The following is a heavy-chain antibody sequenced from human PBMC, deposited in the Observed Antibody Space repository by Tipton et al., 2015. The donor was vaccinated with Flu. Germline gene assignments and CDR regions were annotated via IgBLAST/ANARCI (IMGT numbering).Heavy chain of an antibody. J-gene: IGHJ5*02. V-gene: IGHV4-59*08. CDR1: GGSISSYY. D-gene: IGHD4-11*01. CDR3: ARRDYSNYVSDPKNWFDP. CDR2: IYYSGKT. Sequence: TLSLTCTVSGGSISSYYWSWIRQTPGKGLEWIGYIYYSGKTNYNPSLKSRVTILEDTSKNQFSLRVISVTAADTAVYYCARRDYSNYVSDPKNWFDPWGQGTLVTVSS.